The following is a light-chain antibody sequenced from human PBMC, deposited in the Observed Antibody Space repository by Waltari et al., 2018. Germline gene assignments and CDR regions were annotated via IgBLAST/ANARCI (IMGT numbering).Light chain of an antibody. CDR3: QQRASWPPIT. J-gene: IGKJ5*01. Sequence: EIVLTQSPATLSLSPGERASFSCRASQNVYSYLVWYQQKPGQTPRLLIHDASIRAPGIPDRFSGSGSGTDFTLTISSLEPEDFAVYYCQQRASWPPITFGQGTRLEIK. V-gene: IGKV3-11*01. CDR1: QNVYSY. CDR2: DAS.